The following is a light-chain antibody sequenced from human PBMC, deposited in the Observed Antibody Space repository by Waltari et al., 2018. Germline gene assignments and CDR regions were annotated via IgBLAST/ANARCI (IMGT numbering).Light chain of an antibody. Sequence: DIQMTQSPSSLSASVGDRVTITCRASQDIRDSLAWYQHKPGTATKLLLYGASRLESGVPSRFSGSAYGTEYTLTIGNLQPEDFATYFCQQYYSTLMYTFGQGTKLEI. CDR1: QDIRDS. CDR2: GAS. J-gene: IGKJ2*01. V-gene: IGKV1-NL1*01. CDR3: QQYYSTLMYT.